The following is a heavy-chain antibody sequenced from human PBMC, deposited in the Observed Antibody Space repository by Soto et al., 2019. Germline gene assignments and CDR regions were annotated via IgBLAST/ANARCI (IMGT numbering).Heavy chain of an antibody. V-gene: IGHV1-18*04. CDR3: ARDVRRFLVGVVVHPDY. CDR1: GYTFTSYG. CDR2: ISAYNGNT. Sequence: GASVKVSCKASGYTFTSYGISWVRQAPGQGLEWMGWISAYNGNTNYAQKLQGRVTMTTDTSTSTAYMELRSLRSDDTAVYYCARDVRRFLVGVVVHPDYWGQGTLVTVSS. D-gene: IGHD2-15*01. J-gene: IGHJ4*02.